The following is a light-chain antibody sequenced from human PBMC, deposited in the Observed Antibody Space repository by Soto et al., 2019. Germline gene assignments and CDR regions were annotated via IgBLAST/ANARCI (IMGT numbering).Light chain of an antibody. CDR1: RSLSSTS. CDR2: DAS. V-gene: IGKV3-20*01. J-gene: IGKJ1*01. Sequence: EIVLTQSPGTLSLSPGELAALSCRASRSLSSTSLAWYQQRPGQAPRLLIYDASSRATGIPDRFSGSGSGTDFTLTINRLEPDDFAVYYCQQYGSSPRTFGQGTKV. CDR3: QQYGSSPRT.